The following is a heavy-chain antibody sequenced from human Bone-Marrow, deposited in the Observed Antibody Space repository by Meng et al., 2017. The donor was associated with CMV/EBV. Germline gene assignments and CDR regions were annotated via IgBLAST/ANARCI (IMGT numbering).Heavy chain of an antibody. CDR3: AQTKEYYDFWSGYSDTRKRDYYGMDA. CDR2: IYWNDDK. J-gene: IGHJ6*02. Sequence: WIRQPPGKALEWLALIYWNDDKHYSPSLKSRLTITKDTSKNQVVLTMTNMDPVDTATYYCAQTKEYYDFWSGYSDTRKRDYYGMDAWGQGTTVTVSS. D-gene: IGHD3-3*01. V-gene: IGHV2-5*01.